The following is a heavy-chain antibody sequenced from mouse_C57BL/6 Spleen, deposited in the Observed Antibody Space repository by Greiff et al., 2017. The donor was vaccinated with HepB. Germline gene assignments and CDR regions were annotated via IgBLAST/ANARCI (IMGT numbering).Heavy chain of an antibody. J-gene: IGHJ4*01. D-gene: IGHD2-1*01. CDR2: IDPETGGT. CDR1: GYTFTDYE. CDR3: NYGNYDAMDY. V-gene: IGHV1-15*01. Sequence: VQLVESGAELVRPGASVTLSCKASGYTFTDYEMHWVKQTPVHGLEWIGAIDPETGGTAYNQKFKGKAILTADKSSSTAYMELRSLTSEDSAVYYCNYGNYDAMDYWGQGTSVTVSS.